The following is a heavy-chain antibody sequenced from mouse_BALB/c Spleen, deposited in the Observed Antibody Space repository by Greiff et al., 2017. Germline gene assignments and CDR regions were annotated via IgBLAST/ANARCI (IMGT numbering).Heavy chain of an antibody. CDR2: ISDGGSYT. D-gene: IGHD2-4*01. CDR3: ARDRAMITSFAY. CDR1: GFTFSDYY. V-gene: IGHV5-4*02. Sequence: EVKLVESGGGLVKPGGSLKLSCAASGFTFSDYYMYWVRQTPEKRLEWVATISDGGSYTYYPDSVKGRFTISRDNAKNNLYLQMSSLKSEDTAMYYCARDRAMITSFAYWGQGTLVTVSA. J-gene: IGHJ3*01.